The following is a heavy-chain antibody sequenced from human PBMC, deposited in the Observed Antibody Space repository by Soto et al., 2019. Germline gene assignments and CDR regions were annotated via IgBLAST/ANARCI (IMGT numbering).Heavy chain of an antibody. J-gene: IGHJ4*02. CDR2: IYYTGST. D-gene: IGHD6-13*01. V-gene: IGHV4-61*01. CDR3: AKGYREYSSSWFDY. CDR1: GGSVNSDHYY. Sequence: SETLSLTCTVSGGSVNSDHYYWSWIRQPPGKGLEWIGYIYYTGSTNYNPSLESRVTISLDPSRNQFSLKLSSVTAADTAMFYCAKGYREYSSSWFDYWGQGTLVTVSS.